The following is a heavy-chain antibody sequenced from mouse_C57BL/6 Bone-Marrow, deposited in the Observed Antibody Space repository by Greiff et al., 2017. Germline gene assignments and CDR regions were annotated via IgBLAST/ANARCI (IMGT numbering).Heavy chain of an antibody. Sequence: VQLQQSGAELVRPGASVKLSCTASGFNITDDYMHWVKQRPEQGLEWIGWIYPENGDNEYASKFKGKATIPVDTSSNTAYLQLSSLTSEDTAVYYCTRIAYWGQGTLVTVSA. CDR1: GFNITDDY. CDR2: IYPENGDN. J-gene: IGHJ3*01. V-gene: IGHV14-4*01. CDR3: TRIAY.